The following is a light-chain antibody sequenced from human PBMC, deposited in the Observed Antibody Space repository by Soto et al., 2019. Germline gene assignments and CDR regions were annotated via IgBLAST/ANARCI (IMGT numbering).Light chain of an antibody. V-gene: IGLV1-47*01. CDR2: RNN. Sequence: QSALTQSPSASGTPGQRVTISCSGSSSNIGSNYVYWYQQFPGTAPKVLIYRNNQRPSGVPDRFSGSKSGTSASLAISGLRSEDEVDYYCAAWDDSLSGVVFGGGTQLTVL. J-gene: IGLJ2*01. CDR3: AAWDDSLSGVV. CDR1: SSNIGSNY.